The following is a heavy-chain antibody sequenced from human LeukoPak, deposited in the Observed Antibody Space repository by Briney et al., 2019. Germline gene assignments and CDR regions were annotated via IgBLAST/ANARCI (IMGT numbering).Heavy chain of an antibody. CDR1: GFTFSSYW. CDR3: ARETGGFVVVPAAIDWFDP. Sequence: PGGSLRLSCAASGFTFSSYWMSWVRQAPGKGLEWVANIKQDGSEKYYVDSVKGRFTISRDNAKNSLYLQMNSLGAEDTAVYYCARETGGFVVVPAAIDWFDPWGQGTLVTVSS. CDR2: IKQDGSEK. D-gene: IGHD2-2*01. V-gene: IGHV3-7*03. J-gene: IGHJ5*02.